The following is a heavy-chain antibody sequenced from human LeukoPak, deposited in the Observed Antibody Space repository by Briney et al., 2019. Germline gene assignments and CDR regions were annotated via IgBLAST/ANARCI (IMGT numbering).Heavy chain of an antibody. J-gene: IGHJ4*02. D-gene: IGHD3-22*01. Sequence: GGSLRLSCAASGFTFSSYSMDWVRQAPGKGLEWVASIKEDGSERQYVDSVKGRFTISRDNAKNALYLQMNGLRAEDTAVYYCSRSAYYDGSGNYYDYWGQGTLVTVSS. CDR3: SRSAYYDGSGNYYDY. CDR1: GFTFSSYS. V-gene: IGHV3-7*01. CDR2: IKEDGSER.